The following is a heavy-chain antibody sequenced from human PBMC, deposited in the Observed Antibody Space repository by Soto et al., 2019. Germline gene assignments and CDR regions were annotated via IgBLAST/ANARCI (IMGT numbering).Heavy chain of an antibody. Sequence: SETLSLTCTVSGASIITDNYFWVWIRQSPRRGLELIGSISYSGRTYDNPSLQSRVTISIDASKNQFSLKLTSVTTEDTAVYYCARRRASGYGGNHHPYYFDRWGQGALVTVSS. J-gene: IGHJ4*02. CDR2: ISYSGRT. CDR3: ARRRASGYGGNHHPYYFDR. D-gene: IGHD5-12*01. CDR1: GASIITDNYF. V-gene: IGHV4-39*01.